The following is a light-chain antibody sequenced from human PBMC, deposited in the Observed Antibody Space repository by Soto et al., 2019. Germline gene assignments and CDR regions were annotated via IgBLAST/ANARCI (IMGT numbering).Light chain of an antibody. Sequence: QLVLTQSPSASASLGASVKLTCTLSSGHSNYAIAWHQQQPEKGPRFLMKLNSDGSHNKGDGIPDRFSGSSSGAERYLTISSLQSEDEADYYCETWGTGMGVFGGGTKPPS. CDR1: SGHSNYA. CDR3: ETWGTGMGV. J-gene: IGLJ2*01. CDR2: LNSDGSH. V-gene: IGLV4-69*01.